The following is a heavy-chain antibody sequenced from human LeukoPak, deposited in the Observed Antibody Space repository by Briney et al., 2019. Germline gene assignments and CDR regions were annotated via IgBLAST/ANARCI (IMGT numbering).Heavy chain of an antibody. CDR2: ISYDGSNK. CDR3: ARDRGMSDY. CDR1: GFTFSSYA. J-gene: IGHJ4*02. V-gene: IGHV3-30*04. D-gene: IGHD1-14*01. Sequence: GGSLRLSCAASGFTFSSYAMHWVRQAPGKGLEWVAVISYDGSNKYYADSVKGRFTISRDNSKNTLYLQTNSLRAEDTAVYYCARDRGMSDYWGQGTLVTVSS.